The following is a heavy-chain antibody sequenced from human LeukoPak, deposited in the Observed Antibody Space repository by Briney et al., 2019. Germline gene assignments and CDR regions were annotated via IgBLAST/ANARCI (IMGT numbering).Heavy chain of an antibody. CDR3: ARGRRQWLVPHFDY. V-gene: IGHV4-34*01. Sequence: SETLSLTCAVYGGSFSGYYWSWIRQPPGKGLEWIGEINQSGNSNYNPSLKSRVTISVDTSKNQFSLKLSSVTAADTAVYYCARGRRQWLVPHFDYWGQGTLVTVSS. CDR1: GGSFSGYY. D-gene: IGHD6-19*01. J-gene: IGHJ4*02. CDR2: INQSGNS.